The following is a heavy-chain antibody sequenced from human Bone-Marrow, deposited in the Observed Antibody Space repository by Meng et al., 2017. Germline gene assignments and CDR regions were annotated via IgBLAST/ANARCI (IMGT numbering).Heavy chain of an antibody. CDR1: GFTFSSYA. Sequence: GESLKISCAASGFTFSSYAMHCVRQAPGKGLEWVAVISYDGSNKYYADSVKGRFTISRHNSKNTLYLQMNSLRAEDTAVYYCARDRRPYYYDSSGIRYFDYWGQGTLVTVSS. D-gene: IGHD3-22*01. J-gene: IGHJ4*02. CDR2: ISYDGSNK. CDR3: ARDRRPYYYDSSGIRYFDY. V-gene: IGHV3-30*01.